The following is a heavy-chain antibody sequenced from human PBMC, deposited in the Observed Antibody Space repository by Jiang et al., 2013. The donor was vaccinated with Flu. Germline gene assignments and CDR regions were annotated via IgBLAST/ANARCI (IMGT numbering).Heavy chain of an antibody. Sequence: GAEVKKPGESLKISCKGSGYSFTSYWIGWVRQMPGKGLEWMGIIYPGDSDTRYSPSFQGQVTISADKSISTAYLQWSSLKASDTAMYYCARRAYDYSNRYYGMDVWGKGTTGHRLL. CDR2: IYPGDSDT. V-gene: IGHV5-51*01. J-gene: IGHJ6*04. CDR3: ARRAYDYSNRYYGMDV. D-gene: IGHD4-11*01. CDR1: GYSFTSYW.